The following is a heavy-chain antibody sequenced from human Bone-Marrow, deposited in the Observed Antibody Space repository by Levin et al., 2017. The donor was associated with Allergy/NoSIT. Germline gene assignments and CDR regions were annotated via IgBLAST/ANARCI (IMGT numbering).Heavy chain of an antibody. Sequence: SETLSLTCTVSGDSVSSDFSYWSWIRQSPGKGLEWIGYIYNIGSTRYNPSLRGRVTMSVDPSQNHFSLKLSSVTAEDSAVCACATERGRACGADCYLTSCFFDHWGQGIPVTVSS. CDR1: GDSVSSDFSY. J-gene: IGHJ4*02. CDR2: IYNIGST. CDR3: ATERGRACGADCYLTSCFFDH. V-gene: IGHV4-61*03. D-gene: IGHD2-21*02.